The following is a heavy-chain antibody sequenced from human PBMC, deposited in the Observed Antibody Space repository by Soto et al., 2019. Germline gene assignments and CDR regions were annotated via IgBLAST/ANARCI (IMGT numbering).Heavy chain of an antibody. CDR1: GFTFSPLW. Sequence: EVQLVESGGGLVLPGGSLRLSCAASGFTFSPLWMSWVRQALGKGLEWVANIKPDGRDQSDVDSVKGRFTSSRDNARNSLYLQMNSLGGDDTAVYYCTRAGGSYYLDFWGQGTLVTVSA. D-gene: IGHD3-10*01. V-gene: IGHV3-7*01. J-gene: IGHJ4*02. CDR2: IKPDGRDQ. CDR3: TRAGGSYYLDF.